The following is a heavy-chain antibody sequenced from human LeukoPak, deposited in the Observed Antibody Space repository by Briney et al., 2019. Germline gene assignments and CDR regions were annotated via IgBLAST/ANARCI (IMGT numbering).Heavy chain of an antibody. CDR2: ISFDGGNK. V-gene: IGHV3-30-3*01. CDR1: GFTFSTYA. Sequence: GGSLRLSCTTSGFTFSTYAMHWVRQAPGKGLEWVALISFDGGNKYYADSVKGRFTISGDNSKNTLYLQMNSLRAEDTAVYYCARDRSSSGWYYHDYWGQGTLVTVSS. D-gene: IGHD6-19*01. CDR3: ARDRSSSGWYYHDY. J-gene: IGHJ4*02.